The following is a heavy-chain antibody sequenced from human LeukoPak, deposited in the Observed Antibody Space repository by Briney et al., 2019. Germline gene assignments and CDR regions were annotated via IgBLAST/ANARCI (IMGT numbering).Heavy chain of an antibody. CDR1: GFTFSSYW. V-gene: IGHV3-74*01. Sequence: GGSLRLSCAASGFTFSSYWMHWVRQAPGKGLVWVSRINSDGSSTNYADSVKGRFTISRHNAKNTLYLQMNSLRAEDTAVYYCARDVGDAEFDYWGQGTLVTVSS. CDR2: INSDGSST. D-gene: IGHD3-16*01. CDR3: ARDVGDAEFDY. J-gene: IGHJ4*02.